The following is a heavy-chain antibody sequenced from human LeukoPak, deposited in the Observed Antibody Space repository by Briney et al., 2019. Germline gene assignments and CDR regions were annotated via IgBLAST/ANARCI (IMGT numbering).Heavy chain of an antibody. J-gene: IGHJ2*01. CDR1: GFTFGSNW. CDR3: VKVGFDL. Sequence: PGGSLRLSCAASGFTFGSNWMLWVRQAPGKGLVWVSRIDTDGSNTNYADSVKGRFTISRDNAKNTLYLQMSSLRVEDTAVYYCVKVGFDLWGRGTLVTVSS. V-gene: IGHV3-74*01. D-gene: IGHD2-2*01. CDR2: IDTDGSNT.